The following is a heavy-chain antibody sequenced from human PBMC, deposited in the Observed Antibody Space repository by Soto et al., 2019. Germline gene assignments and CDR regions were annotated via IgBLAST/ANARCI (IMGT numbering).Heavy chain of an antibody. J-gene: IGHJ6*02. Sequence: QITLKDSGPTLVKPTQTLTLTCTFSGVSLSTSEVGVGWLRQPPGKSLEWVALIYWDDDKRYSPSLKSRVTLTKDTSKNQVALTMTNLDPVDTATYYCAHSMPARIFSVWGQGTTVTVSS. V-gene: IGHV2-5*02. CDR3: AHSMPARIFSV. D-gene: IGHD3-3*01. CDR1: GVSLSTSEVG. CDR2: IYWDDDK.